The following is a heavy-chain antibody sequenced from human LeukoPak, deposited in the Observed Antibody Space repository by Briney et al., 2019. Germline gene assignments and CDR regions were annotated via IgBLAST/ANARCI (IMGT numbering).Heavy chain of an antibody. CDR2: IYHSGST. D-gene: IGHD3-3*01. J-gene: IGHJ5*02. V-gene: IGHV4-30-2*01. CDR3: ARASVARDFWSGYYSGDWFDP. CDR1: GGSISSGGYS. Sequence: SETLSLTCTVSGGSISSGGYSWSWIRQPPGKGLEWIGYIYHSGSTYYNPSLKSRVTISVDRSKNQFSLKLSSVTAADTAVYYCARASVARDFWSGYYSGDWFDPWGQGTLVTVSS.